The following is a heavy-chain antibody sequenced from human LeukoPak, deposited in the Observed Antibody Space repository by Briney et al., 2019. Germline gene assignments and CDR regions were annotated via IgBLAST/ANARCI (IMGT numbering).Heavy chain of an antibody. Sequence: PSETLSLTCTVSGGSVSNTNYYWAWIRQPPGKGLEWIGSIYYSGSTYYNPSLKSRVTISVDTSKNQFSLKLSSVTAADTAVYYCARLGYSYDVDYWGQGTLVTVSS. CDR1: GGSVSNTNYY. V-gene: IGHV4-39*01. J-gene: IGHJ4*02. CDR2: IYYSGST. D-gene: IGHD5-18*01. CDR3: ARLGYSYDVDY.